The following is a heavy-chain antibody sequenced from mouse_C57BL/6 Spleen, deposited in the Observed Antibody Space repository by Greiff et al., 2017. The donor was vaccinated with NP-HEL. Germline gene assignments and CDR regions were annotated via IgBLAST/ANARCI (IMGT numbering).Heavy chain of an antibody. CDR3: AREDYDYGDGAMDY. D-gene: IGHD2-4*01. V-gene: IGHV1-82*01. J-gene: IGHJ4*01. CDR2: IYPGDGDT. CDR1: GYAFSSSW. Sequence: QVQLQQSGPELVKPGASVKISCKASGYAFSSSWMNWVKQRPGKGLEWIGRIYPGDGDTNYNGKFKGKATLTADKSSSTAYMQLSSLTSEDSAVYFYAREDYDYGDGAMDYWGQGTSVTVSS.